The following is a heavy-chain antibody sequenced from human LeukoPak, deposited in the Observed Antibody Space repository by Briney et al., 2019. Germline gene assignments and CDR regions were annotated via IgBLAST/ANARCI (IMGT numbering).Heavy chain of an antibody. D-gene: IGHD2-8*02. CDR3: ARYKCTSATCGFDP. V-gene: IGHV4-30-4*08. Sequence: PSQTLSLTSTVSGGSIRSGDYYWSWIRQSPEEGLEWIGYIYYSGSAYYNPSLKSRLTISVDTSKNQFSLQLTSVTAADTAVYYCARYKCTSATCGFDPWGQGTLVTVSS. J-gene: IGHJ5*02. CDR1: GGSIRSGDYY. CDR2: IYYSGSA.